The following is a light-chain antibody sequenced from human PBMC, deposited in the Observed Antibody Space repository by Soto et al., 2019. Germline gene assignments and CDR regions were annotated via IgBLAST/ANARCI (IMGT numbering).Light chain of an antibody. V-gene: IGKV1-5*01. J-gene: IGKJ1*01. CDR3: ELYTSYTPRT. CDR2: DAS. Sequence: DIQMTQSPSTLSASVGDRVTITCRASQSISSWLAWYQQKPGKAPKLLIYDASSLESGDPSRFSGSGSGTEFTLTISSLQAGVFATYYCELYTSYTPRTFGRGTKDEI. CDR1: QSISSW.